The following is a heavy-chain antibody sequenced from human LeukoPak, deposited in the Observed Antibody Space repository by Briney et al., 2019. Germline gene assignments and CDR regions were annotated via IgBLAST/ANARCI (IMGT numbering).Heavy chain of an antibody. V-gene: IGHV1-24*01. Sequence: ASVKVSCKVSGYTLTELSIHWVRQAPREGLEWMGSFDPEDAERIFAQKFQGRVTMTRDMSTSTVYMELSSLRSEDTAVYYCARDLPRDYYDSSGPTCWYFDLWGRDTLVTVSS. CDR2: FDPEDAER. D-gene: IGHD3-22*01. CDR3: ARDLPRDYYDSSGPTCWYFDL. CDR1: GYTLTELS. J-gene: IGHJ2*01.